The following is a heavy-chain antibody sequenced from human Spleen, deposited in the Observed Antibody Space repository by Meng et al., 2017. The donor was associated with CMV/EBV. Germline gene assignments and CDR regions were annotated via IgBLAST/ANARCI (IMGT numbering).Heavy chain of an antibody. V-gene: IGHV3-23*01. CDR3: AKRGLTYCSGGTCYYFDY. Sequence: GGSLRLSCAASGFTFSTYAMRWVRQAPGKGLEWVSAISGSGGSTNSADSVKGRFAISRDNSKNTLYLQMNSLRAEDTAVYYCAKRGLTYCSGGTCYYFDYWGQGTLVTVSS. CDR1: GFTFSTYA. D-gene: IGHD2-15*01. CDR2: ISGSGGST. J-gene: IGHJ4*02.